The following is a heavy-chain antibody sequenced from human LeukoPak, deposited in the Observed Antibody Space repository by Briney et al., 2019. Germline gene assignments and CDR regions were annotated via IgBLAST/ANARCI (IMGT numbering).Heavy chain of an antibody. CDR3: AGPYEYGDFSY. CDR2: ISYDGSNK. D-gene: IGHD4-17*01. CDR1: GFTFSSYG. V-gene: IGHV3-30*03. J-gene: IGHJ4*02. Sequence: PGRSLRLSCAASGFTFSSYGMHWVRQAPGKGLEWVAVISYDGSNKYYADSVKGRFTISRDNSKNTLYLQMRSLTVEDSAVYYCAGPYEYGDFSYWGQGSLVAVSS.